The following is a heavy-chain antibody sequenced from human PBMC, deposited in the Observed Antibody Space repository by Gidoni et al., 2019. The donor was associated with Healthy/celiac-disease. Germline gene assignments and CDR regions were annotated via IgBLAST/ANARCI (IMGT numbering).Heavy chain of an antibody. CDR3: ATSGYCSSTSCYSFYYYYYGMDV. Sequence: QVQLVQSGAEVKKPGSSVTVSCKASGGTFSSYAISWVRQAPGQGLEWMGGIIPIFGTANYAQKFQGRVTITADESTSTAYMELSSLRSEDTAVYYCATSGYCSSTSCYSFYYYYYGMDVWGQGTTVTVSS. CDR1: GGTFSSYA. J-gene: IGHJ6*02. V-gene: IGHV1-69*12. CDR2: IIPIFGTA. D-gene: IGHD2-2*01.